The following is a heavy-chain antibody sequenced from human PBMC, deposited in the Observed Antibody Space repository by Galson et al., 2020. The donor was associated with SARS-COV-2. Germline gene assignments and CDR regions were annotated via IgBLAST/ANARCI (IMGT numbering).Heavy chain of an antibody. V-gene: IGHV4-39*07. Sequence: SETLSLTCTVSGGSISSSSYYWGWIRQPPGKGLEWIGSIYYSGSTYYNPSLKSRVTISVDTSKNQFSLKLSSVTAADTAVYYCARGPNGGRLQSYYFDYWGQGTLVTVSS. CDR3: ARGPNGGRLQSYYFDY. CDR1: GGSISSSSYY. D-gene: IGHD4-4*01. J-gene: IGHJ4*02. CDR2: IYYSGST.